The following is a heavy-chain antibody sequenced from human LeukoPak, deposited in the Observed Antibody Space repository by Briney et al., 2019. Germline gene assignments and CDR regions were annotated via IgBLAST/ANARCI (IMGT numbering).Heavy chain of an antibody. D-gene: IGHD1-26*01. CDR3: ASILGATPRAFDI. CDR2: INHSGST. Sequence: SETLSLTCAVYGGSFSGYYWSWIRQPPGKGLEWIGEINHSGSTNYNPSLKSRVTISVDTSKNQFSLKLSSVTAADTAVYYCASILGATPRAFDIWGQGTMVTVSS. J-gene: IGHJ3*02. CDR1: GGSFSGYY. V-gene: IGHV4-34*01.